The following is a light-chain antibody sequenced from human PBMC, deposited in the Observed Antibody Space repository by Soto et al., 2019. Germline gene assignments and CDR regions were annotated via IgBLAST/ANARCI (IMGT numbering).Light chain of an antibody. CDR2: GAS. V-gene: IGKV3-20*01. Sequence: EIVLTQSPGTLSLSPGERATLSCRASQSVSSSYLAWYQQKPGQAPRILIYGASSRATGIPDRFSGSGSGTDFTLTISRLEPEDFAVYYWQQYGSSLAFGQGTKLEIK. J-gene: IGKJ2*01. CDR3: QQYGSSLA. CDR1: QSVSSSY.